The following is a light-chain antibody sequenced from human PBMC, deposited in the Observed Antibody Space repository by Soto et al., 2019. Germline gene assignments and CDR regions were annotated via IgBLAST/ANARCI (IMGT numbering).Light chain of an antibody. V-gene: IGKV3-20*01. Sequence: VFTQSPGTLSLSPGERATLSCRASQSVSSSYLAWYQQKPGQAPRLLIYGASSRATGIPDRFSGSGSGADFTLTISRLEPEDFAVYYCQQYGSSPPITFGQGTRLEIK. CDR2: GAS. CDR1: QSVSSSY. J-gene: IGKJ5*01. CDR3: QQYGSSPPIT.